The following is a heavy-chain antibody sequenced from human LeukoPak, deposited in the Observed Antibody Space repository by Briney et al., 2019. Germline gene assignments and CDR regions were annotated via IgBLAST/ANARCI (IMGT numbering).Heavy chain of an antibody. CDR1: GYTFTSYG. V-gene: IGHV1-18*01. CDR3: ARDSPNDF. Sequence: GATVKVSCKASGYTFTSYGISWVRQAPGQGLEWMGWISAHKGKTNYAQKVQGRVTMTTDTSTSTAYMELRSLRSDDTAVYYCARDSPNDFWGQGTLVTVSS. CDR2: ISAHKGKT. J-gene: IGHJ4*02.